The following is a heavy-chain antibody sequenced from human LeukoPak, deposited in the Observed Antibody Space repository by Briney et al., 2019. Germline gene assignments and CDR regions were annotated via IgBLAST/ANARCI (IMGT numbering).Heavy chain of an antibody. J-gene: IGHJ4*02. D-gene: IGHD6-13*01. CDR1: GGSISSSSYY. CDR2: IYYSVST. CDR3: ARQSGPYSSRWFDY. Sequence: SETLSLTCTVSGGSISSSSYYWGWIRQPPGKGLEWIGSIYYSVSTYYNPSLESRVTISVDTSKNQLSLKLSSVTAADTAVYYCARQSGPYSSRWFDYWGQGTLVT. V-gene: IGHV4-39*01.